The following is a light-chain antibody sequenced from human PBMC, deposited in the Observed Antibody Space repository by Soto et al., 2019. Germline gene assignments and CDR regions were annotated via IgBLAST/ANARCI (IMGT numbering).Light chain of an antibody. V-gene: IGKV3-15*01. CDR1: ESIRSN. CDR2: GAS. Sequence: EILMTQPPGTLSVSPGERVTLSCRASESIRSNLAWYHQKPGQPPRLLLYGASIRATNVPARFSGSGSGTAFTITISSLQSEDVGIYFCQQYHAWPLFTFGQGTELKIK. J-gene: IGKJ2*01. CDR3: QQYHAWPLFT.